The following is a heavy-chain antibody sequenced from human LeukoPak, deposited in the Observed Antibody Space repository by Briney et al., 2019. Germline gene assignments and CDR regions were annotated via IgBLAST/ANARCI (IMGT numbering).Heavy chain of an antibody. CDR3: ARRGYDFQLYYFDY. Sequence: ASVKVSCKASGYTFTGYYMHWVRQAPGQGLEWMGWINPNSGGTNYAQKFQGRVTMTRDTSISTAYMELSRLRSDDTAVYYCARRGYDFQLYYFDYWGRGTLVTVSS. CDR1: GYTFTGYY. J-gene: IGHJ4*02. CDR2: INPNSGGT. V-gene: IGHV1-2*02. D-gene: IGHD3-3*01.